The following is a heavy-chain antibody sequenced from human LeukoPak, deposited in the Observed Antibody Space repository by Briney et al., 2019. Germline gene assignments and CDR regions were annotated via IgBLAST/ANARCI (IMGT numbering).Heavy chain of an antibody. CDR3: ARAYLWIGYSNWFDP. Sequence: SETLSLTCTVSGGSISSYYWSWIRQSPGKGLEWIGYIYYSGSTNYNPSLKSRVTISVDTSKNQFSLKLSSVTAADTAVYYCARAYLWIGYSNWFDPWGQGTLVTVSS. CDR2: IYYSGST. CDR1: GGSISSYY. J-gene: IGHJ5*02. V-gene: IGHV4-59*01. D-gene: IGHD3-3*01.